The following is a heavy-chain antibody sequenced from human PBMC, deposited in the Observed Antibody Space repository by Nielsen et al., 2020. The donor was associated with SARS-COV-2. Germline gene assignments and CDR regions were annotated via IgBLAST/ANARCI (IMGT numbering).Heavy chain of an antibody. D-gene: IGHD2-15*01. CDR3: AKDENCSGGSCFDY. CDR2: ISYDGSNR. J-gene: IGHJ4*02. Sequence: GESLKISCAASGFTFSSYAFHWVRQAPGKGLEWVAVISYDGSNRYYADSVEGRFTISRDNSKNTLYLQMNSLRAEDTAVYYCAKDENCSGGSCFDYWGQGTLVTVSS. V-gene: IGHV3-30-3*01. CDR1: GFTFSSYA.